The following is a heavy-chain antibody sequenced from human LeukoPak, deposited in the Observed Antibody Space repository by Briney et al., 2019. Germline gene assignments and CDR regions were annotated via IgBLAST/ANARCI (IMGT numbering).Heavy chain of an antibody. CDR1: GFTFSSYA. V-gene: IGHV3-64*01. CDR3: ARANPVLYVDI. D-gene: IGHD2-2*02. CDR2: ISSNGGST. J-gene: IGHJ3*02. Sequence: GGSLRLSCAASGFTFSSYAMHWVRQAPGKGLEYVSAISSNGGSTYYANSVKGRFTISRDNSKNTLYLQMNSLRAEDTAVYYCARANPVLYVDIWGQGTMVTVSS.